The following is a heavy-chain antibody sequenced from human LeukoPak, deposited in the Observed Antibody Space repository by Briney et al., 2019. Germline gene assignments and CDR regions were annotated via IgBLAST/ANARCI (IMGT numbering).Heavy chain of an antibody. CDR2: ISGGGGST. D-gene: IGHD3-3*01. CDR3: AATVWSIFGVVTQYYFDY. CDR1: GFTFSSYA. V-gene: IGHV3-23*01. J-gene: IGHJ4*02. Sequence: GGSLRLSCAASGFTFSSYAMSWVRQAPGKGLEWVSAISGGGGSTYYADSVKGRFTISRDNSKNTLYLQMNSLRAEDTAVYYCAATVWSIFGVVTQYYFDYWGQGTLVTVSS.